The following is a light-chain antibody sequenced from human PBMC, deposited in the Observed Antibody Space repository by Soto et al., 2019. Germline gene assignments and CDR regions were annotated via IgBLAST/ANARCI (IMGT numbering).Light chain of an antibody. Sequence: DVQMTQSPSSLSVSVGDRVTITCRASQSISNYLNCYQQEPGRAPKLLVYAASSLQSGVPSRFSGSGSGTDFTLTISTLQPEDIATYYCLQSYSSPYTFGQGTKLEIK. V-gene: IGKV1-39*01. CDR2: AAS. CDR1: QSISNY. J-gene: IGKJ2*01. CDR3: LQSYSSPYT.